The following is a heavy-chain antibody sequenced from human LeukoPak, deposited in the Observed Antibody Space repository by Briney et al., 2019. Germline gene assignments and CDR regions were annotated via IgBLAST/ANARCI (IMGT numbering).Heavy chain of an antibody. CDR3: ARGYCYNSNCYGNFDF. J-gene: IGHJ4*02. CDR2: VHPSGSST. V-gene: IGHV1-46*01. D-gene: IGHD2-2*01. CDR1: GYPFPNYH. Sequence: ASVEVSCQASGYPFPNYHFPWVRTAPWQGPEWKGPVHPSGSSTSNTQKFQGRVTMTRDTSTSTVYMELSSLRSEDTAVYYCARGYCYNSNCYGNFDFWGQGTLVTVSS.